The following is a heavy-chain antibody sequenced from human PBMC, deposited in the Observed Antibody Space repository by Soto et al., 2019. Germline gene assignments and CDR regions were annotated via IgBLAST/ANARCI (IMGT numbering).Heavy chain of an antibody. V-gene: IGHV3-15*01. D-gene: IGHD3-22*01. CDR2: IKSKTDGGTT. J-gene: IGHJ4*01. Sequence: SGGSLRLSCAASGFTFSSYAMSWVRQAPGKGLEWVGRIKSKTDGGTTDFAEPVKGRFAISRDDSNNMVYLQMSSLKIEDTAVYYCTTDSYSTIIIVRFDYWGHGTLVTVSS. CDR3: TTDSYSTIIIVRFDY. CDR1: GFTFSSYA.